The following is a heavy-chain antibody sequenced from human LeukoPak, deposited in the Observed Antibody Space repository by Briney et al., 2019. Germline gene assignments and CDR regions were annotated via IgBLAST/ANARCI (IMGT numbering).Heavy chain of an antibody. J-gene: IGHJ4*02. CDR3: AKDLGITYSSSSSDY. Sequence: PGGSLRLSCEASEFTFSNYWMSWVRQAPGKGLEWVANVKQDGSEKYYVDSVKGRFTISRDNSKNTLYLQMNSLRAEDTAVYYCAKDLGITYSSSSSDYWGQGTLVTVSS. D-gene: IGHD6-6*01. CDR1: EFTFSNYW. CDR2: VKQDGSEK. V-gene: IGHV3-7*03.